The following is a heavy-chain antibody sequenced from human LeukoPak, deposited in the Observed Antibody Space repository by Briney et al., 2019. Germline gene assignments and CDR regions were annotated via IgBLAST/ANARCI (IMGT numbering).Heavy chain of an antibody. CDR2: INPNSGGT. CDR1: GYTFTSYA. Sequence: ASVKVSCKASGYTFTSYAMHWVRQAPGQGLEWMGWINPNSGGTNYAQKFQGRVTMTRDTSISTAYMELSRLGSDDTAVYYCARAAFSGDEAHWGQGTLVTVSS. D-gene: IGHD4-17*01. CDR3: ARAAFSGDEAH. V-gene: IGHV1-2*02. J-gene: IGHJ4*02.